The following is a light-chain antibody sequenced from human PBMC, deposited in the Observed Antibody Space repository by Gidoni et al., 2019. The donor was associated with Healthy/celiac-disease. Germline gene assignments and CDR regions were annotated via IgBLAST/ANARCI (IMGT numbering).Light chain of an antibody. CDR3: QQSYSTPFT. V-gene: IGKV1-39*01. CDR2: AAS. CDR1: QSISSY. Sequence: DKELSESPSSLSASVGDRVTITCRASQSISSYLNWYQQKPGKAPKLLIYAASSLQSGVPSRFSGSVSGTDFTLTISSLQPEDFATYYCQQSYSTPFTFGPGTKVDIK. J-gene: IGKJ3*01.